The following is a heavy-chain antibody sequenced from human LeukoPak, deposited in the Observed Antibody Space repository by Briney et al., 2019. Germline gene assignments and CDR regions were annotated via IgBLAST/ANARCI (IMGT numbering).Heavy chain of an antibody. V-gene: IGHV3-33*06. CDR1: GFTFSSYG. J-gene: IGHJ4*02. D-gene: IGHD5-24*01. CDR3: AKDLVVKIGMATSTDY. Sequence: GGSLRLSCAASGFTFSSYGIHWVRRAPGKGLEWVAVIWYDGSNKYYADSVKGRFTISRDNSKNTLYLQMNSLRAEDTAVYYCAKDLVVKIGMATSTDYWGQGTLVTVSS. CDR2: IWYDGSNK.